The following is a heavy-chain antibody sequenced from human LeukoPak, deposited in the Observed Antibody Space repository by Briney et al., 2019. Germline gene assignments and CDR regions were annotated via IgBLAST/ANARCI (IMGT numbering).Heavy chain of an antibody. D-gene: IGHD3-16*01. Sequence: SETLSLTCTVSGGSISSYYWSWIRQPPGKGLEWIGYIYYSGSTNYNPSLKSRVTISVDTSKNQFSLKLSSVTAADTAVYYCARRGGGYYYMDVWGKGTTVTVSS. J-gene: IGHJ6*03. CDR1: GGSISSYY. CDR2: IYYSGST. V-gene: IGHV4-59*01. CDR3: ARRGGGYYYMDV.